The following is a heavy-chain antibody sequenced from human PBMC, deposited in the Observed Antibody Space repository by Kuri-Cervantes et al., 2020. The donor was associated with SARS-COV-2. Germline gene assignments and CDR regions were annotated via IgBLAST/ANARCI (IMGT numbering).Heavy chain of an antibody. V-gene: IGHV4-59*11. J-gene: IGHJ3*02. CDR3: ARDRGGHDAFDI. Sequence: SETLSLTCTVSGGSISSHYWSWIRQPPRKGLEWIGYIYYSGSTNYNPSLKSRVTISVDTSKNQFSLKLSSVTAADTAVYYCARDRGGHDAFDIWGQGTMVTVSS. CDR2: IYYSGST. D-gene: IGHD3-10*01. CDR1: GGSISSHY.